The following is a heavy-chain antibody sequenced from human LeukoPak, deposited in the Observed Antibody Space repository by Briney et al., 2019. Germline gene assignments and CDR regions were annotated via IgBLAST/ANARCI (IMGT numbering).Heavy chain of an antibody. CDR1: GFTFSSYA. CDR2: ISGSGGST. J-gene: IGHJ4*02. Sequence: GGSLRLSCAAPGFTFSSYAMSWVRQAPGKGLEWVSAISGSGGSTYYADSVKGRFTISRDNSKNTLYLQMNSLRAEDTAVYYCAKDPYYDSSWIRNYFDYWGQGTLVTVSS. D-gene: IGHD3-22*01. CDR3: AKDPYYDSSWIRNYFDY. V-gene: IGHV3-23*01.